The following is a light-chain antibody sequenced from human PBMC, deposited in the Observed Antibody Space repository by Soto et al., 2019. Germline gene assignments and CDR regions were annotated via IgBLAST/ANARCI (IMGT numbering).Light chain of an antibody. V-gene: IGLV4-60*03. Sequence: QSVLTRSSSASASLGSSVKLTCTLSSGHSSYIIAWHQQQPGKAPRYLMKLEGSGNYNKGSGVPDRFSGSSSGADRYLTISNLQSEDEADYYCETWDNNSRVFGGGTKLTVL. J-gene: IGLJ3*02. CDR2: LEGSGNY. CDR1: SGHSSYI. CDR3: ETWDNNSRV.